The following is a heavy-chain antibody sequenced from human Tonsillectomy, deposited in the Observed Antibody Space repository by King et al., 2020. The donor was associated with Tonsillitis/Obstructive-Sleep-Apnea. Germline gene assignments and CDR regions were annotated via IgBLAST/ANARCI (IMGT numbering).Heavy chain of an antibody. CDR2: IYYRGST. CDR1: GGSITSYY. D-gene: IGHD1-26*01. Sequence: QLQESGPGLVKPPETLSLTCSVSGGSITSYYWSWIRQPPGKGLEWIGYIYYRGSTIYNPSLKSRVTISVDTSKNQFSLKLGSGTAADTAVYYCARAQVGATSRGWFDPWGQGTLVTVSS. CDR3: ARAQVGATSRGWFDP. V-gene: IGHV4-59*08. J-gene: IGHJ5*02.